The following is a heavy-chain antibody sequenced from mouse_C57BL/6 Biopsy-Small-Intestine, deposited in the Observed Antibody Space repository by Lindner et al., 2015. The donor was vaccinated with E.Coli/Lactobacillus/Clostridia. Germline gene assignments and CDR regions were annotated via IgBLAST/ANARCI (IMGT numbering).Heavy chain of an antibody. Sequence: VQLQESGAELVKPGASVKMSCQPSGYTFTTYPIEWMKQNHGESLEWIGSFHPYNDDIMYNEKFKDKATLTVEKSSSTVSLELSRLTSDDSAIYYCARRSNFDYAMDYWGHGTSVTVSS. J-gene: IGHJ4*01. V-gene: IGHV1-47*01. CDR2: FHPYNDDI. CDR1: GYTFTTYP. CDR3: ARRSNFDYAMDY.